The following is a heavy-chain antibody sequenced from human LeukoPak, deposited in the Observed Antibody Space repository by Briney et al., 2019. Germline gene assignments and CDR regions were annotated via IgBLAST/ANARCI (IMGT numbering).Heavy chain of an antibody. D-gene: IGHD3-3*01. V-gene: IGHV3-74*01. Sequence: PEGSLTLSCTTSGFTFSNYWMYWVRQAPGKGLMWVSRIKSDGTGITYTDSVEGRFTISRDNAKNTLYLQMNSLRDEDTAVYYCVRGQTIDYWGQGTLVTVSS. CDR2: IKSDGTGI. CDR1: GFTFSNYW. J-gene: IGHJ4*02. CDR3: VRGQTIDY.